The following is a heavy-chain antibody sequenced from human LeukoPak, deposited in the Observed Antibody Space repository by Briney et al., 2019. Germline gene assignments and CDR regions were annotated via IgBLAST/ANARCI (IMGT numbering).Heavy chain of an antibody. CDR2: IKADGSEK. D-gene: IGHD1-1*01. J-gene: IGHJ6*02. V-gene: IGHV3-7*01. CDR1: GFIFSNYW. CDR3: ASVTNSDV. Sequence: GGSLRLSCVASGFIFSNYWMSWVRQAPGKGLEWVATIKADGSEKYYVGSVRGRFTISRDNAQKSLYPQMNSLRAEDTAVYYCASVTNSDVWGQGTTVIVSS.